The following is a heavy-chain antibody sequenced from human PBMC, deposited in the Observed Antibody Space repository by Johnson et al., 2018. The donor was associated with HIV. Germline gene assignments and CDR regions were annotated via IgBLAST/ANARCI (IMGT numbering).Heavy chain of an antibody. V-gene: IGHV3-13*01. CDR3: AKHRGSSPWDAFDI. CDR2: IGTAGDT. Sequence: VQLVESGGGLVQPGGSLRLACAASGFTFSSYDMHWVRQATGKGLEWVSAIGTAGDTYYPGSVKGRFTISRENAKNSLYLQMNSLRTEDTALYYCAKHRGSSPWDAFDIWGQGTMVTVSS. D-gene: IGHD6-13*01. CDR1: GFTFSSYD. J-gene: IGHJ3*02.